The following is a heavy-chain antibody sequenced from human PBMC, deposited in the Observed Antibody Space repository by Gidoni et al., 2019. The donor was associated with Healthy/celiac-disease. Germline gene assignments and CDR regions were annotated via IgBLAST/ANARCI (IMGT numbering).Heavy chain of an antibody. J-gene: IGHJ4*02. Sequence: EVKLVESGGGLVKPGGSLRLSCAASGFTFSNAWMSWVRQAPGKGLEWVGRIKSKTDGGITDYAAPVKGRFTISRDDSKNTLYLQMNSLKTEDTALYYCTTVLGYCTNGVCFPIDYWGQGTLVTVSS. CDR2: IKSKTDGGIT. CDR1: GFTFSNAW. V-gene: IGHV3-15*01. D-gene: IGHD2-8*01. CDR3: TTVLGYCTNGVCFPIDY.